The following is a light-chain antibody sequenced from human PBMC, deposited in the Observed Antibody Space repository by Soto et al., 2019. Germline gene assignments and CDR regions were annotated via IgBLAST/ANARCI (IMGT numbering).Light chain of an antibody. Sequence: EIVLTQSPGTLSLSPGEGATLSCRASQSVASPYLAWYQQKPGQAPRLLMYDASSRATGIPDRFSGSGSGTDFTLTISRLAPEDCAVYYCQLYGSPPLSTFGQGTKLEIK. V-gene: IGKV3-20*01. J-gene: IGKJ2*01. CDR1: QSVASPY. CDR2: DAS. CDR3: QLYGSPPLST.